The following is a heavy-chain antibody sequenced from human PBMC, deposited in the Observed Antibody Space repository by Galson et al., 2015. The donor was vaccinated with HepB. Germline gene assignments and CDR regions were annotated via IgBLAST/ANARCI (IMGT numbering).Heavy chain of an antibody. D-gene: IGHD6-13*01. Sequence: SVKVSCKASGYTFTSYYLHWVRQAPGQGLEWMGIINPSSDTTTYAQNFQGRVTMTRDTSTSTIYMELSSLRSEDTAVYYCAREGITAVTNPVDYWGQGTLVTVSS. V-gene: IGHV1-46*01. CDR3: AREGITAVTNPVDY. CDR1: GYTFTSYY. CDR2: INPSSDTT. J-gene: IGHJ4*02.